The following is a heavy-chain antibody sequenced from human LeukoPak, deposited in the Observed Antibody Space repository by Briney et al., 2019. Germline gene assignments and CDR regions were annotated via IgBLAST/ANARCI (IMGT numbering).Heavy chain of an antibody. J-gene: IGHJ6*03. D-gene: IGHD3-10*01. V-gene: IGHV3-23*01. CDR3: AKVLGITMVRGVAPDYYYMDV. CDR1: GFTFSSYG. CDR2: INTSGGTT. Sequence: GGSLRLSCAASGFTFSSYGMSWVRQAPGKGLEWVSGINTSGGTTYYADSVKGRFTISRDNSKNTLYLQMNSLRAEDTAVYYCAKVLGITMVRGVAPDYYYMDVWGKGTTVTVSS.